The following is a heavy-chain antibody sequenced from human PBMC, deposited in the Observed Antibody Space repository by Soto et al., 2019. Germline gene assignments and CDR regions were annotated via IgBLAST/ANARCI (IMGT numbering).Heavy chain of an antibody. CDR2: IKSKTDGGTT. CDR3: PLYDSYDAFDI. Sequence: GGSLRLSCAASGFTFINAWMSWVRQAPGKGLEWVGRIKSKTDGGTTDYAAPVKGRFTISRDDSKNTLYLQMNSLKTEDTAVYYCPLYDSYDAFDIWGQGTMVTVSS. V-gene: IGHV3-15*01. D-gene: IGHD3-22*01. J-gene: IGHJ3*02. CDR1: GFTFINAW.